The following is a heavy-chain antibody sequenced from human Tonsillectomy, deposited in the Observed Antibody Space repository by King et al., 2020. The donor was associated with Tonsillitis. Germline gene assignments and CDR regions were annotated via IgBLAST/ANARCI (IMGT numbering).Heavy chain of an antibody. Sequence: VQLVESGGGLVKPGGSLRLSCAASGFTFSSYSMNWVRQAPGKGLEWVSSISSSSSYIFYADSVKGRFTISRDNANISLYLQMNSLRAEDTAVYYCARDDHYGDYEFDSWGQGTLVTVSS. V-gene: IGHV3-21*01. CDR2: ISSSSSYI. J-gene: IGHJ4*02. D-gene: IGHD4-17*01. CDR3: ARDDHYGDYEFDS. CDR1: GFTFSSYS.